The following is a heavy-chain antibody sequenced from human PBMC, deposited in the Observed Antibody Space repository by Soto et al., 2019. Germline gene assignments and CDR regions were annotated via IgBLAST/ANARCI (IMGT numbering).Heavy chain of an antibody. CDR1: GFTFSGYS. CDR3: AREDILGVRSFDY. V-gene: IGHV3-48*02. Sequence: EVQLVESGGGLVQWGGSLRLSCAASGFTFSGYSVNWVRQAPGKGLEWVSYISSGSKTIYYAESVKGRFTVSRDNARNSQCLQMNSLRDEDTAVYYCAREDILGVRSFDYWGQGTLVTVSS. CDR2: ISSGSKTI. J-gene: IGHJ4*02. D-gene: IGHD3-9*01.